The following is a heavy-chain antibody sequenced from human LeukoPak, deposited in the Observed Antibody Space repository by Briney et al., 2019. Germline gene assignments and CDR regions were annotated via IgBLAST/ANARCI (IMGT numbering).Heavy chain of an antibody. CDR1: GFTFSSYS. D-gene: IGHD3-10*01. Sequence: GGFLRLSCAASGFTFSSYSMNWLRQAPGKGLEWVSSISSGSSHIYYADSVKGRFTISRDNAKNSLYLQMNSLRVEDTAVYYCATSFGEVSFFDYWGQGTLVTVSS. CDR3: ATSFGEVSFFDY. CDR2: ISSGSSHI. V-gene: IGHV3-21*01. J-gene: IGHJ4*02.